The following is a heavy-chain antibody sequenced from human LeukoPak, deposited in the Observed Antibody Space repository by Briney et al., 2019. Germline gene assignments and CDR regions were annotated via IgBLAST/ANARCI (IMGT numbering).Heavy chain of an antibody. J-gene: IGHJ4*02. D-gene: IGHD3-10*01. CDR3: TRDLSPHNLHFGELSGEGYYFDY. CDR2: INTNTGNP. CDR1: GYTFTSYA. Sequence: GASAKVSCKASGYTFTSYAMNWVRQAPGQGLEWMGWINTNTGNPTYAQGFTGRFVFSLDTSVSTAYLQISSLKAEDTAVYYCTRDLSPHNLHFGELSGEGYYFDYWGQGTLVTVSS. V-gene: IGHV7-4-1*02.